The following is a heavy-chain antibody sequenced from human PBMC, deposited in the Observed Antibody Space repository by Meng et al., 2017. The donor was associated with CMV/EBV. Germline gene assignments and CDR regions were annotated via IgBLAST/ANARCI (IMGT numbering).Heavy chain of an antibody. CDR1: GFTFSSYS. V-gene: IGHV3-21*01. J-gene: IGHJ4*02. D-gene: IGHD6-19*01. CDR3: ARDYPGSGWYGGIFAY. CDR2: ISSSSSYI. Sequence: GGSLRLSCAASGFTFSSYSMNWVRQAPGKGLEWVSSISSSSSYIYYADSVKGRFTISRDNAKNSLYLQMNSLRAEDTAVYYCARDYPGSGWYGGIFAYWGQGTLVTVSS.